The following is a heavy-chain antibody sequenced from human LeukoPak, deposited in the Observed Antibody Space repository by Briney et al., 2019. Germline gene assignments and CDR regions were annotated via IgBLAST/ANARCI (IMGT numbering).Heavy chain of an antibody. D-gene: IGHD4-17*01. J-gene: IGHJ4*02. CDR3: ARGTVPYGDYEGRDY. V-gene: IGHV1-8*02. CDR1: GYLFTTYD. CDR2: MNPNSGNT. Sequence: ASVKVSCKTSGYLFTTYDINWVRQATGQGLEWMGWMNPNSGNTGYAQKFQGRVTMTRNTSISTAYMELSSLRSEDTAVYYCARGTVPYGDYEGRDYWGQGTLVTVSS.